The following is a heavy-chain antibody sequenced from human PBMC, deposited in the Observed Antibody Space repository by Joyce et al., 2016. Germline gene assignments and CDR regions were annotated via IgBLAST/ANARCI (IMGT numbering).Heavy chain of an antibody. CDR3: AKSYGSPLFHY. CDR1: GFIFSDYS. V-gene: IGHV3-48*01. D-gene: IGHD6-19*01. Sequence: EVQLVESGGGLAQPGESLRLSCAASGFIFSDYSMTWVRQTPGQGLKWLAFISATSDVIYYPDSVRGRFTISRDNVKNSLYLQMDSLRAEDSGLYYCAKSYGSPLFHYWGQGTLVTVSS. CDR2: ISATSDVI. J-gene: IGHJ4*02.